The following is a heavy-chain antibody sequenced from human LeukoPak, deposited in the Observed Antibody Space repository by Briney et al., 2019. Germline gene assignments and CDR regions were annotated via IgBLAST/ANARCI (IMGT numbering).Heavy chain of an antibody. CDR3: ASYFWRGYTLGY. D-gene: IGHD3-3*01. Sequence: GGSLRLSCAASGFTFSSYSMNWVRQAPGKGLEWVSSISSSSSYIYYADSVKGRFTISRDNAKNSLYLQMNSLRAEDTAVYYCASYFWRGYTLGYWGQGTLVTVSS. CDR2: ISSSSSYI. CDR1: GFTFSSYS. J-gene: IGHJ4*02. V-gene: IGHV3-21*01.